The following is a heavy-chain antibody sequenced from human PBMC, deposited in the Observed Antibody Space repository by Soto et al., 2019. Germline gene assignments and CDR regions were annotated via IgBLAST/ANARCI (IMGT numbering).Heavy chain of an antibody. CDR3: TRHEGGAAADRPLDY. CDR2: ISSSSSTI. J-gene: IGHJ4*02. V-gene: IGHV3-48*01. D-gene: IGHD6-13*01. CDR1: GFTFSSYS. Sequence: GGSLRLSCAASGFTFSSYSMNWVRQAPGKGLEWVSYISSSSSTIYYADSVKGRFTISRDNAKNSLYLQMNSLRAEDTAVYYCTRHEGGAAADRPLDYWGQGTLVTVSS.